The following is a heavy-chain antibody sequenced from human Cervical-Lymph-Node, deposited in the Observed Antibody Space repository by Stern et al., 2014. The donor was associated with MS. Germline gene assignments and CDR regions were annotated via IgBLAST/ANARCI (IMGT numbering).Heavy chain of an antibody. CDR3: AREDRDYDFWSGYYSRPFDY. V-gene: IGHV3-7*01. CDR1: EFTFSHYW. J-gene: IGHJ4*02. Sequence: EDQLVESGGGLVQPGGSLRLSCAASEFTFSHYWMSWVRQAPGRGLEWVANIKQDGSEKYYVDSVKGRFTISRDNAKNSLYLQMNSLRAEDTAVYFCAREDRDYDFWSGYYSRPFDYWGQGTLVTVSS. CDR2: IKQDGSEK. D-gene: IGHD3-3*01.